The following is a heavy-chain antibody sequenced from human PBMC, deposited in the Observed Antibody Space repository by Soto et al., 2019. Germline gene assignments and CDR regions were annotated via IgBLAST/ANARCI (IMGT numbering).Heavy chain of an antibody. V-gene: IGHV4-39*01. CDR3: AKSSVWYPYFDS. CDR2: IYYSGST. J-gene: IGHJ4*02. D-gene: IGHD6-13*01. Sequence: SETLSLTCTVSGGSISSSSYYWGWIRQPPGKGLEWIGSIYYSGSTYYNPSLKSRVTISVDTSKNQFSLKLSSVTAADTAIYYCAKSSVWYPYFDSWGQGTLVTVSS. CDR1: GGSISSSSYY.